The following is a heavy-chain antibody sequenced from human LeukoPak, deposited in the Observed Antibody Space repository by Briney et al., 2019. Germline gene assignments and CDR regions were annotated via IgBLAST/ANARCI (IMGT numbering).Heavy chain of an antibody. Sequence: SETLSLTCTVSGGSISSYYWSWIRKPAGKGLEWIGRIYTSGRTNYNPPLKSRVTISVDKYKHQLSLKLRSVTAAHTAVYYCARPPSNYEDVWGKGTTVTVSS. CDR2: IYTSGRT. CDR3: ARPPSNYEDV. D-gene: IGHD4-11*01. V-gene: IGHV4-4*07. J-gene: IGHJ6*04. CDR1: GGSISSYY.